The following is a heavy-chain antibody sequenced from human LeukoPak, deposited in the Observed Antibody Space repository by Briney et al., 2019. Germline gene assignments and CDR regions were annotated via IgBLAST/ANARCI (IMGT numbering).Heavy chain of an antibody. Sequence: SETLSLTCTVSGGSISSGSYYWSWIRQPAGKGLEWIGRIYTSGSTNYNPSLKSRVTISVDTSKNQFSLKLSSVTAADTAVYYCATEIQLWLDYWGQGTLVTVSS. CDR1: GGSISSGSYY. D-gene: IGHD5-18*01. CDR3: ATEIQLWLDY. V-gene: IGHV4-61*02. J-gene: IGHJ4*02. CDR2: IYTSGST.